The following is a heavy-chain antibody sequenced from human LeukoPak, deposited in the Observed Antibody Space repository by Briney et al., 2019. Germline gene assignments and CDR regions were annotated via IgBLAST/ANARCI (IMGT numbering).Heavy chain of an antibody. CDR2: ISAYNGNT. D-gene: IGHD2-21*01. Sequence: ASVKVSCKASGYTFTSYGISWVRQAPGQGLEWMGWISAYNGNTNYAQKLQGRVTMTTDTSTSTAYMELRSLRSDDTAVYYCARDLRACGGDCYHLDYWGQGTLVTVSS. V-gene: IGHV1-18*01. J-gene: IGHJ4*02. CDR3: ARDLRACGGDCYHLDY. CDR1: GYTFTSYG.